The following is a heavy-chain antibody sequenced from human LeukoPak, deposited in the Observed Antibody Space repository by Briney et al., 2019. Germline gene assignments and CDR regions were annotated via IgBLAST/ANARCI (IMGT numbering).Heavy chain of an antibody. D-gene: IGHD3-16*01. J-gene: IGHJ4*02. V-gene: IGHV4-59*08. CDR3: ARRGLNRQNFDY. CDR2: IHYSGST. CDR1: DDSINNNY. Sequence: SETLSLTCTVSDDSINNNYWSWIRQPPGKGLECIGYIHYSGSTNYNPSLKSRVTISIDTSKNQFSLKLNSVTAADAAVYYCARRGLNRQNFDYWGKGTLVTVSS.